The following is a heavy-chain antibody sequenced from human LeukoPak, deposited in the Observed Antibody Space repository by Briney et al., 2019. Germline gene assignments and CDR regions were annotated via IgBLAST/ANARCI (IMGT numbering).Heavy chain of an antibody. Sequence: GASVKVSCKASGYTFTSYAMHWVRQAPGQRLEWMGWMNAGNGNTKYSQKFQGRVTITRDTSASTAYMELSSLRSEDTAVYYCARATGPTLWFGELHFDYWGQGTLVTVSS. CDR2: MNAGNGNT. D-gene: IGHD3-10*01. J-gene: IGHJ4*02. CDR1: GYTFTSYA. CDR3: ARATGPTLWFGELHFDY. V-gene: IGHV1-3*01.